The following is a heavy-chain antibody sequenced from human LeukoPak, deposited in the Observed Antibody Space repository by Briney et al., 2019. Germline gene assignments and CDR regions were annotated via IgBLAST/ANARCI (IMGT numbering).Heavy chain of an antibody. CDR3: ARAVLTRATYYYYYYMDV. D-gene: IGHD2-8*01. CDR1: GYSISSGYY. V-gene: IGHV4-38-2*02. Sequence: SETLSLTCSVSGYSISSGYYWGWIRQPPGKGLEWIGSIHYSGSTYYNPSLKSRVTISVDTSKNQFSLKMRSVTAADTAVYYCARAVLTRATYYYYYYMDVWGKGTTVTVSS. J-gene: IGHJ6*03. CDR2: IHYSGST.